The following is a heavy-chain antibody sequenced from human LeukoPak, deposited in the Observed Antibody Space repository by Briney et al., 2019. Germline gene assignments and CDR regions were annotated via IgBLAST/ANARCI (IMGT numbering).Heavy chain of an antibody. J-gene: IGHJ5*02. CDR3: AKRGGSSGFTGPHNWFDP. CDR2: ISSSSSYI. Sequence: PGGSLRLSCAASGFTFSSYSMNWVRQAPGKGLEWVSSISSSSSYIYYADSVKGRFTISRDNAKNSLYLQMNSLRAEDTAVYYCAKRGGSSGFTGPHNWFDPWGQGTLVTVSS. V-gene: IGHV3-21*01. CDR1: GFTFSSYS. D-gene: IGHD6-19*01.